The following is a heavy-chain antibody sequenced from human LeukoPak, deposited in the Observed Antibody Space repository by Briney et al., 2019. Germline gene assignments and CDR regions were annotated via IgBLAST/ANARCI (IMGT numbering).Heavy chain of an antibody. J-gene: IGHJ4*02. Sequence: GGSLRLSCAASGFTFSSYAMSWVRQAPGKGLEWVSAISGSGGSTYYADSVKGRFTISRDNSKNTLYLQMNSLRAEDTAVYYCAKGYYYDSSGYYFAVFDYWGQGTLVTVSS. CDR1: GFTFSSYA. V-gene: IGHV3-23*01. D-gene: IGHD3-22*01. CDR2: ISGSGGST. CDR3: AKGYYYDSSGYYFAVFDY.